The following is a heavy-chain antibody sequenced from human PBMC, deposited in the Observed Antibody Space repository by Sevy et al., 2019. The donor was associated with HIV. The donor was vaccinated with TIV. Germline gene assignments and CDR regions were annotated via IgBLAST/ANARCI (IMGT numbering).Heavy chain of an antibody. V-gene: IGHV4-39*01. CDR3: ARTPALLRYFDWLFFSG. CDR1: GGSISSSSYY. CDR2: IYYSGST. Sequence: SETLSLTCTVSGGSISSSSYYWGWIRQPPGKGLEWIGSIYYSGSTYYNPSLKSRVTISVDTSKNQFSLKLSSVTAAYTVVYYCARTPALLRYFDWLFFSGWGQGTLVTVSS. D-gene: IGHD3-9*01. J-gene: IGHJ4*02.